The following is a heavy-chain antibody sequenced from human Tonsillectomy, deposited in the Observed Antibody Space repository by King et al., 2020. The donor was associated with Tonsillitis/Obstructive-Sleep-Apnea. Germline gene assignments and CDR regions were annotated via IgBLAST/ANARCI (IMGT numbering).Heavy chain of an antibody. CDR1: GFSFSNYA. CDR3: ARGGVTSTHWYFDY. CDR2: ISFDGRDI. D-gene: IGHD4-17*01. J-gene: IGHJ4*02. Sequence: VQLQESGGGVVQPGRSLRLSCAASGFSFSNYAMNWVRQAPVKGLEWVAVISFDGRDIFYADSCKGRFTSSRDISKNTLYRQMNSLTAEDTAVYYCARGGVTSTHWYFDYWGQGTLVTVSS. V-gene: IGHV3-30*01.